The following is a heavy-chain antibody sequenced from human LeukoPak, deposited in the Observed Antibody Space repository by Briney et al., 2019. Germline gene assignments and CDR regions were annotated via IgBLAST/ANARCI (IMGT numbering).Heavy chain of an antibody. CDR3: ARVSGTFGELY. CDR1: GCTFSSYS. V-gene: IGHV3-21*01. Sequence: GGSLRLSCAASGCTFSSYSMNWVRQAPGKGLEWVSSISTSSSYIYYADSVKGRFTISRDNAKNSLYLQMNSLRAEDTAVYYCARVSGTFGELYWGQGTLVTVSS. D-gene: IGHD3-10*01. J-gene: IGHJ4*02. CDR2: ISTSSSYI.